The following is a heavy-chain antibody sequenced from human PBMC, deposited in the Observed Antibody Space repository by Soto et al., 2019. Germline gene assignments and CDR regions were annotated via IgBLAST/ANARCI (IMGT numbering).Heavy chain of an antibody. V-gene: IGHV4-31*03. CDR1: GGSISSGGYY. CDR2: IYYSGST. D-gene: IGHD3-22*01. CDR3: ARDSSGYYYGYFDY. Sequence: PSETLSLTCTVSGGSISSGGYYWSWIRQHPGKGLEWIGYIYYSGSTYYNPSLKSRVTISVDTSKNQFSLKLSSVTAADTAVYYCARDSSGYYYGYFDYWGQGTLVTVSS. J-gene: IGHJ4*02.